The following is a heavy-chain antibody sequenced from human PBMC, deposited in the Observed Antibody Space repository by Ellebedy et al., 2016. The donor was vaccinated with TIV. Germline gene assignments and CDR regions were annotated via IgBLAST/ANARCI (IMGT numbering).Heavy chain of an antibody. D-gene: IGHD7-27*01. CDR3: ASETGYPGAFDI. CDR2: ISAYNGNT. CDR1: GYTFTSYG. Sequence: ASVKVSXXASGYTFTSYGISWVRQAPGQGLEWMGWISAYNGNTNYAQKLQGRVTMTTDTSTSTAYMELRSLRSDDTAVYYCASETGYPGAFDIWGQGTMVTVSS. V-gene: IGHV1-18*01. J-gene: IGHJ3*02.